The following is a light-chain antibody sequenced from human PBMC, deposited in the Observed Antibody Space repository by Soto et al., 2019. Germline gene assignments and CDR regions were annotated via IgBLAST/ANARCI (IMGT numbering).Light chain of an antibody. V-gene: IGLV2-14*03. J-gene: IGLJ1*01. CDR2: DVT. Sequence: QSVLAQPASVSGSPGQSITISCTGTHNDVGHENFVSWYQQHPDKVPKLIIYDVTRRASGISSRFSASKSGNTAYLAISGLQADDEADYYYCSYRSDNLRFYVFGTG. CDR1: HNDVGHENF. CDR3: CSYRSDNLRFYV.